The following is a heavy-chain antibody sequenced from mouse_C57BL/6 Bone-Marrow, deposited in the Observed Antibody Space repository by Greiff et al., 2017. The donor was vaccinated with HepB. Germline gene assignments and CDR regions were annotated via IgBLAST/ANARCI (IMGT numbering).Heavy chain of an antibody. V-gene: IGHV1-72*01. CDR3: ASGAGTRWFAY. D-gene: IGHD4-1*01. CDR2: IEPNSGGT. CDR1: GYTFTSYW. J-gene: IGHJ3*01. Sequence: VQLQQSGAELVKPGASVKLSCKASGYTFTSYWLHWVKQRPGRGLEWIGRIEPNSGGTKYNEKFKRKATLTVDKPTSTAYMQRGSLTSEDSAVYYCASGAGTRWFAYWGQGTLVTVSA.